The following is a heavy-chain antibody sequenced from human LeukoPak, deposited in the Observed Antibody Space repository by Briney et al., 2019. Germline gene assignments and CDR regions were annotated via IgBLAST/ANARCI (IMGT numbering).Heavy chain of an antibody. J-gene: IGHJ4*02. CDR1: GASINAFH. Sequence: SETLSLTGTVSGASINAFHWTWFRQPAGKGLEWIGLIYSSGSSLLNPSLKSRVAMSVDLTKNQLSLKLTSVTAADTAMYYCARKDGDYWGRGTLVAVSS. V-gene: IGHV4-4*07. CDR3: ARKDGDY. CDR2: IYSSGSS.